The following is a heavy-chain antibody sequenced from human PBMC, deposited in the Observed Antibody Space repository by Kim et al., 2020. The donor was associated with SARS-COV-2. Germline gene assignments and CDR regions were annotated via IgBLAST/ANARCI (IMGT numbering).Heavy chain of an antibody. D-gene: IGHD6-6*01. CDR3: ARRMSSSGRSAFDI. J-gene: IGHJ3*02. Sequence: NPSLKSRVTISVDPSKNQFSLKLSSVTAADTAVYYCARRMSSSGRSAFDIWGQGTMVTVSS. V-gene: IGHV4-4*09.